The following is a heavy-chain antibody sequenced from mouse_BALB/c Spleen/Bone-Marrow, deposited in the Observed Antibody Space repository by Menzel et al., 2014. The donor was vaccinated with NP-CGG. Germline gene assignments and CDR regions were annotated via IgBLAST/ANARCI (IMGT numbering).Heavy chain of an antibody. CDR1: GFNIKDTY. CDR2: IDPENGNT. Sequence: VQLQQSGAELVKPGASVKLSCTASGFNIKDTYMHWVKQRPEQGLEWIGRIDPENGNTKYDPKFQGKATITADTSSNPPFLQLSRLPADSAAVYCCASYSYTWYFDLWGAGTTVTVSS. CDR3: ASYSYTWYFDL. D-gene: IGHD1-1*01. J-gene: IGHJ1*01. V-gene: IGHV14-3*02.